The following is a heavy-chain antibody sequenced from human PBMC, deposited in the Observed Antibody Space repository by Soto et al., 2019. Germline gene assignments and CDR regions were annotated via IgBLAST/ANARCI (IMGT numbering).Heavy chain of an antibody. D-gene: IGHD5-12*01. CDR2: IYYSGST. CDR1: GGSLSSSSYY. V-gene: IGHV4-39*01. J-gene: IGHJ4*02. Sequence: SETLSLTCTVSGGSLSSSSYYWGWIRQPPGKGLEWIGSIYYSGSTYYNPSLKRRVTISVDTSKNQFSLKLSSVTAADPAVYYCAGGMATMGRSVDYWGQGTLVTVSS. CDR3: AGGMATMGRSVDY.